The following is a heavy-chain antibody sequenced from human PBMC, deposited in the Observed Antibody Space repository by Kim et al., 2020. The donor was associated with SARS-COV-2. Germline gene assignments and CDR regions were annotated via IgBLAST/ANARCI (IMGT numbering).Heavy chain of an antibody. D-gene: IGHD3-10*01. CDR1: GYSISSGYY. CDR2: IYHSGST. CDR3: ASEDGSGSYVFRD. J-gene: IGHJ4*02. V-gene: IGHV4-38-2*02. Sequence: SETLSLTCTVSGYSISSGYYWGWIRQPPGKGLEWIGSIYHSGSTYYNPSLKSRVTISVDTSKNQFSLKLSSVTAADTAVYYCASEDGSGSYVFRDWGQGTLVTVSS.